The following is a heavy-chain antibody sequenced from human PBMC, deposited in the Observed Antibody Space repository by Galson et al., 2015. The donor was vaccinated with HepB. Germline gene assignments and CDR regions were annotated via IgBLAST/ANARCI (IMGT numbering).Heavy chain of an antibody. CDR2: INAGNGNT. Sequence: SVKVSCKASGYTFTGYYMHWVRQAPGQRLEWMGWINAGNGNTKYSQKFQGRVTITRDTSASTAYMELSSLRSEDTAVYYCARERLGGGNPPYWYFDLRGRGTLVTVSS. J-gene: IGHJ2*01. CDR3: ARERLGGGNPPYWYFDL. V-gene: IGHV1-3*01. D-gene: IGHD4-23*01. CDR1: GYTFTGYY.